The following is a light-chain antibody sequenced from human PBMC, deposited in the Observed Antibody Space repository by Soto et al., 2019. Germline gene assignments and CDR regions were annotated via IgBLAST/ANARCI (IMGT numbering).Light chain of an antibody. CDR3: MQALQTPNT. V-gene: IGKV2-28*01. CDR2: LAS. Sequence: DIVMTQTPLSLSVTPGQPASISCKSSQSLLHSDGKTYLYWYLQKPGQSPQLLIYLASNRASGVPARFSGSGSGTYFTLKISRVEAEDVGLYYCMQALQTPNTFGQGTRLEIK. CDR1: QSLLHSDGKTY. J-gene: IGKJ5*01.